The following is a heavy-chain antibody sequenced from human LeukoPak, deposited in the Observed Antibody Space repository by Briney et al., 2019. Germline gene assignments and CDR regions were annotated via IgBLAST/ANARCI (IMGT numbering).Heavy chain of an antibody. CDR2: IYYSGST. Sequence: SETLSLTCTVSGGSISSSSYSWGWIRQPPGKGLEWIGSIYYSGSTYYNPSLKSRVTISVDTSKNQFSLKLSSVTAADTAVYYCARNYYYDSSGYYYEPDYYYGMDVWGQGTTVTVSS. J-gene: IGHJ6*02. CDR1: GGSISSSSYS. V-gene: IGHV4-39*01. CDR3: ARNYYYDSSGYYYEPDYYYGMDV. D-gene: IGHD3-22*01.